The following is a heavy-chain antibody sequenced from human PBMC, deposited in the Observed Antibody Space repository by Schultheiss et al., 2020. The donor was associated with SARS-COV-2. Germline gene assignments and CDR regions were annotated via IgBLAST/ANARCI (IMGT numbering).Heavy chain of an antibody. CDR2: IYYSGST. CDR1: GGSISSYY. Sequence: SETLTLTCTVSGGSISSYYWSWIRQPPGKGLEWIGYIYYSGSTNYNPSLKSRVTISVDTSKNRFSLKVNSVTAADTAVYYCARHGLSGSYYNWFDPWGQGTLVTVSS. V-gene: IGHV4-59*08. D-gene: IGHD1-26*01. J-gene: IGHJ5*02. CDR3: ARHGLSGSYYNWFDP.